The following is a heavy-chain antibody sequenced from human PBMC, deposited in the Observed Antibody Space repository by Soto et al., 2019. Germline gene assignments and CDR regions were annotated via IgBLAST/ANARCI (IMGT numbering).Heavy chain of an antibody. Sequence: PGGSLRLSCAASGFTFSSYGMHWVRQAPGKGLEWVAVIPYDGSNKYVADSVKGRFTISRDNSKNTLNLQMNSLRAEDTAVYYCAKDYNVEYYDILSGYWETFDYFDFWGQGTLVTVSS. D-gene: IGHD3-9*01. CDR2: IPYDGSNK. CDR3: AKDYNVEYYDILSGYWETFDYFDF. J-gene: IGHJ4*02. V-gene: IGHV3-30*18. CDR1: GFTFSSYG.